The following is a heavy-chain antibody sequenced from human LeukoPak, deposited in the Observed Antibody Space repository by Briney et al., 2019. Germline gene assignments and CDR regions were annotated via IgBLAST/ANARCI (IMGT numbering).Heavy chain of an antibody. CDR3: ARDGITGTSENWFDP. Sequence: GSLRLSCAASGFTLSSYWMHWVRQAPGKGLVWVSRINSDGSSTSYADSVKGRFTISRDNAKNSLYLQMNSLRAEDTAVYYCARDGITGTSENWFDPWGQGTLVTVSS. J-gene: IGHJ5*02. CDR1: GFTLSSYW. D-gene: IGHD1-7*01. V-gene: IGHV3-74*01. CDR2: INSDGSST.